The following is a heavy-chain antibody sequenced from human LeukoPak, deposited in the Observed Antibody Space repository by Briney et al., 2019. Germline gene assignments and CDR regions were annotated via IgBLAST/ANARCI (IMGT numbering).Heavy chain of an antibody. Sequence: PGGSLRLSCAASGFIFDDYAMHWVRHAPGKGLEWVSGISWDSDSIDYADSAKGRFTISRDNAKNSLYLQMNSLRAEDMALYYCAKGGGGRLIYYYYMDVWGKGTTVTVSS. CDR2: ISWDSDSI. V-gene: IGHV3-9*03. J-gene: IGHJ6*03. CDR3: AKGGGGRLIYYYYMDV. D-gene: IGHD3-16*01. CDR1: GFIFDDYA.